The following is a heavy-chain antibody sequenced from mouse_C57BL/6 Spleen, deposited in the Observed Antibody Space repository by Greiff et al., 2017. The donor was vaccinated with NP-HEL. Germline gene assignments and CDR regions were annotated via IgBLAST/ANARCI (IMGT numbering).Heavy chain of an antibody. CDR1: GYTFTSYW. CDR2: IDPSDSYT. Sequence: QVQLQQSGAELVKPGASVKLSCKASGYTFTSYWMQWVKQRPGQGLEWIGEIDPSDSYTNYNQKFKGKATLTVDTSSSTAYMQLSSLTSEDSAVYYCARGDYGNYVYYFDYWGQGTTLTVSS. V-gene: IGHV1-50*01. CDR3: ARGDYGNYVYYFDY. J-gene: IGHJ2*01. D-gene: IGHD2-1*01.